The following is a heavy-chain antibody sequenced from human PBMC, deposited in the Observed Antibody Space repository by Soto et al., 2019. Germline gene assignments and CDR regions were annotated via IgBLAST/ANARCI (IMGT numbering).Heavy chain of an antibody. D-gene: IGHD2-2*01. Sequence: EVRLLESGGGLVQPGGSLRLSCVASGFTFSNYTMSWVRQAPGKALEWVSVVTGRSSSTYYADSVEGRFIISRDNSRNTLFLQMNSLGAEDTAVYYCTKHLPSKKNQRRWADAFHIWGQGTILTVSS. J-gene: IGHJ3*02. CDR3: TKHLPSKKNQRRWADAFHI. CDR2: VTGRSSST. V-gene: IGHV3-23*01. CDR1: GFTFSNYT.